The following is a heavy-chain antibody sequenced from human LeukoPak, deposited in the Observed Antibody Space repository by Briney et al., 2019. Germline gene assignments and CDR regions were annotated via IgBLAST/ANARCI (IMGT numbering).Heavy chain of an antibody. CDR1: GGSISSGLYY. D-gene: IGHD3-9*01. Sequence: SETLSLTCTVSGGSISSGLYYWSWIRQPPGKGLEWIGYIYYSGSTNYNPSLKSRVTISVDTSKNQFSLKLSSVTAADTAVYYCARRGDSPYYDILTGYYRDSGWFDPWGQGTLVTVSS. CDR3: ARRGDSPYYDILTGYYRDSGWFDP. J-gene: IGHJ5*02. V-gene: IGHV4-61*01. CDR2: IYYSGST.